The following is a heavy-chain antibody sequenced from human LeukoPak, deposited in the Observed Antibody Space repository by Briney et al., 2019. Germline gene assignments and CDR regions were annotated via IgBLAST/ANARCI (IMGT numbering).Heavy chain of an antibody. CDR1: GDSFSSYH. J-gene: IGHJ4*02. Sequence: SETLSLTCTVSVSGDSFSSYHWSWLRQPPGKGLEWIGYISSSGSTSYNTSLKSRVTISVDTSKNQFSLELSSVTAADTAVYYCARVGRGDHTWGSYYCDHWGQGTLVSVSS. CDR2: ISSSGST. D-gene: IGHD3-16*01. V-gene: IGHV4-59*01. CDR3: ARVGRGDHTWGSYYCDH.